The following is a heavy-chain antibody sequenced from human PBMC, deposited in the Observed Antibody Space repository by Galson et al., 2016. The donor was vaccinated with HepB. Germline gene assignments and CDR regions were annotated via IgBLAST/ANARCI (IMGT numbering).Heavy chain of an antibody. D-gene: IGHD2-2*01. CDR3: ATVRVGCSSTSCYIED. V-gene: IGHV4-4*02. CDR2: IYSGST. Sequence: SETLSLTCAVSGASISSEKWWTWVRQTPGKGLEWIGEIYSGSTRYNPSLKSRVTISMDTSQNHFPLNLNSVTAADTAVYYCATVRVGCSSTSCYIEDWGQGTLVTVSS. J-gene: IGHJ4*02. CDR1: GASISSEKW.